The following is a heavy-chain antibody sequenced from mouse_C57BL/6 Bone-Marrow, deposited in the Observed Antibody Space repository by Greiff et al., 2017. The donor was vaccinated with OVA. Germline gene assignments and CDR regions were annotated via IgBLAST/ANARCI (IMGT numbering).Heavy chain of an antibody. V-gene: IGHV1-82*01. Sequence: QVQLQQSGPELVKPGASVKISCKASGYAFSSSWMNWVKQRPGKGLEWIGRIYPGDGDTNYNGKFKGKATLTADKSSSTAYMQLSSLTSEDSAVYFCARSAATVVARAMDYWGQGTSVTVSS. CDR1: GYAFSSSW. CDR3: ARSAATVVARAMDY. J-gene: IGHJ4*01. CDR2: IYPGDGDT. D-gene: IGHD1-1*01.